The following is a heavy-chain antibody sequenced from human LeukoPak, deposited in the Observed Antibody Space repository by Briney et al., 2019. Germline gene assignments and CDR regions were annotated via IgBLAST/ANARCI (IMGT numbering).Heavy chain of an antibody. J-gene: IGHJ4*02. CDR3: ARVSRQDLFDY. CDR1: GFTFSDYY. Sequence: PGGSLRLSCAASGFTFSDYYMSWIRQAPGKGLEWISYISTIGSPIYNTDSVKGRFTISRDNAKNSLYLQMNSLRAEDTAVYYCARVSRQDLFDYWGQGTLVTVSS. CDR2: ISTIGSPI. V-gene: IGHV3-11*04.